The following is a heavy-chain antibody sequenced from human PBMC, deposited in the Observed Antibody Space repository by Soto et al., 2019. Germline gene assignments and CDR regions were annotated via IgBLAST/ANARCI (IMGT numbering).Heavy chain of an antibody. CDR2: IYYSGST. CDR3: ARVAYCGGDCYPYYFDY. V-gene: IGHV4-59*01. J-gene: IGHJ4*02. CDR1: GGSISSYY. Sequence: SETLSLTCTVSGGSISSYYWSWIRQPPGKGLEWIGYIYYSGSTNYNPSLKSRVTISVDTSKNQFSLKLSSVTAADTAVYYCARVAYCGGDCYPYYFDYWGQGTLVTVSS. D-gene: IGHD2-21*02.